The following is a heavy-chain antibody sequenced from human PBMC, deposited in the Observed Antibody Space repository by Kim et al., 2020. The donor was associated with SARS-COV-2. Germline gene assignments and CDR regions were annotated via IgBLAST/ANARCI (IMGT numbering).Heavy chain of an antibody. V-gene: IGHV3-15*01. CDR3: TSGLGRTDFDY. CDR2: IKKKRDVGTI. D-gene: IGHD1-26*01. CDR1: GFTFSNAW. Sequence: GGSLRLSCAASGFTFSNAWMSWVRQAPGKGLEWVCRIKKKRDVGTIDDTAPVKGRFTISRDDAKNTMYLQMNSLRSEDTAVYYCTSGLGRTDFDYWGQGTLVTVSS. J-gene: IGHJ4*02.